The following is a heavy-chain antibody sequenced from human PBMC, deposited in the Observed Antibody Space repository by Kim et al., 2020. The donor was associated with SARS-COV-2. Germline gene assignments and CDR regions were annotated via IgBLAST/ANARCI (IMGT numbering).Heavy chain of an antibody. Sequence: SETLSLTCAVSGGSISSSNWWSWVRQPPGKGLEWIGEIYHSGSTNYNPSLKSRVTISVDKSKNQFSLKLSSVTAADTAVYYCARTPSPHSSGWYFDYWGQGTLVTVSS. CDR3: ARTPSPHSSGWYFDY. D-gene: IGHD6-19*01. V-gene: IGHV4-4*02. CDR1: GGSISSSNW. J-gene: IGHJ4*02. CDR2: IYHSGST.